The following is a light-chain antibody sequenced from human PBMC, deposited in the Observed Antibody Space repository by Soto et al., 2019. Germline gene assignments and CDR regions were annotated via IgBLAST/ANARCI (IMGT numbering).Light chain of an antibody. CDR2: DAS. CDR1: QSVSNY. CDR3: QQRSYWLT. Sequence: EIVLTQSPATLSLSPGEGATLSSRASQSVSNYLAWYQQKPGQPPRLLIYDASNRATGIPARFSGSGFGTDFTLTISSLEPEDFAVYYCQQRSYWLTFGGGTKVDI. J-gene: IGKJ4*01. V-gene: IGKV3-11*01.